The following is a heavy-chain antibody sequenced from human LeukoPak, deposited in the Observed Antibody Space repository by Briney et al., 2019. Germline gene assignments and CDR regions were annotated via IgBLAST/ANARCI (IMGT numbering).Heavy chain of an antibody. J-gene: IGHJ3*01. CDR2: IHNSGSST. V-gene: IGHV3-23*01. CDR1: GLTFSTYG. D-gene: IGHD4-17*01. Sequence: GGSLRLSCAASGLTFSTYGMSWVRQAPGKGLEWVSSIHNSGSSTYYTDSVRGRFTISRDNSNNALYLQMNELRADDTAVYYCARDPNGDYIGAFDFWGQGTMVTVSS. CDR3: ARDPNGDYIGAFDF.